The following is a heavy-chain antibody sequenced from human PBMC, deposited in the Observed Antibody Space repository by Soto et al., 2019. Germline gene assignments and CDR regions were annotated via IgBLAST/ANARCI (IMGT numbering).Heavy chain of an antibody. CDR1: GFTFTSSA. CDR2: IVVGSGNT. Sequence: SVKVSCKASGFTFTSSAVQWVRQARGQRLEWIGWIVVGSGNTNYAQKFQGRVTITRDTSASTAYMELSSLRSEDTAVYYCARTREEDIVVVPADAFDIWGQGTMVTVSS. D-gene: IGHD2-2*01. J-gene: IGHJ3*02. CDR3: ARTREEDIVVVPADAFDI. V-gene: IGHV1-58*01.